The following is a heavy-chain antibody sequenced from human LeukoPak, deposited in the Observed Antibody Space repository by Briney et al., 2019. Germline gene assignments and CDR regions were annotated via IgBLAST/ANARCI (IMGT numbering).Heavy chain of an antibody. CDR2: ISGSGGST. Sequence: GGSLRLSCAASGFTFSSYGMSWVRQAPGKGQEWVSAISGSGGSTYYADSVKGRFTISRDNSKNTLYLQMNSLRAEDTAVYYCAKASGYSSSWTPLDYWGQGTLVTVSS. CDR3: AKASGYSSSWTPLDY. J-gene: IGHJ4*02. D-gene: IGHD6-13*01. CDR1: GFTFSSYG. V-gene: IGHV3-23*01.